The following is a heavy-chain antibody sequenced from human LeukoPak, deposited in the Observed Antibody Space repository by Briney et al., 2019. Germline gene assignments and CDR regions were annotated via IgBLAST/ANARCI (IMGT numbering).Heavy chain of an antibody. V-gene: IGHV3-30-3*01. CDR2: ISYDGSNK. CDR1: GFTFSSYA. Sequence: GGSLRLSCAASGFTFSSYAMHWVRQAPGKGLEWVAVISYDGSNKYYADSVKGRFTISRDNSKNTLYLQMNSLGAEDTAVYYCARDLGGQQLVDYWGQGTLVTVSS. CDR3: ARDLGGQQLVDY. D-gene: IGHD6-13*01. J-gene: IGHJ4*02.